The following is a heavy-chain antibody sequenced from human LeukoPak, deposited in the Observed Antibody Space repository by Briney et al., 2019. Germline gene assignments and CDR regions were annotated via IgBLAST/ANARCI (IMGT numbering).Heavy chain of an antibody. D-gene: IGHD5-18*01. Sequence: GGSLRLSCAASGFTFSSYGMHWVRQAPGKGLEWVAVIWYDGSNKYYADSVKGRFTISRDNSKNTLYLQMNSLRAEDTAVYYCARDYQKWIQPWSPPNPPDYWGQGTLVTVSS. V-gene: IGHV3-33*01. J-gene: IGHJ4*02. CDR3: ARDYQKWIQPWSPPNPPDY. CDR2: IWYDGSNK. CDR1: GFTFSSYG.